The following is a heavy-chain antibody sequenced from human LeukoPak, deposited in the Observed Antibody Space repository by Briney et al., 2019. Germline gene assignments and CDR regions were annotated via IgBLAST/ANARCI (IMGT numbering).Heavy chain of an antibody. CDR2: IYYSGST. J-gene: IGHJ4*02. D-gene: IGHD3-10*01. CDR1: GGSISSGVYY. CDR3: ARGVITMVRGVINPTLIDY. Sequence: SETLSLTCTVSGGSISSGVYYWSWIRQHPGRGLEWIGYIYYSGSTYYNPSLKSRVTISVDTSKNQFSLKLSSVTAADTAVYYCARGVITMVRGVINPTLIDYWGQGTLVTVSS. V-gene: IGHV4-31*03.